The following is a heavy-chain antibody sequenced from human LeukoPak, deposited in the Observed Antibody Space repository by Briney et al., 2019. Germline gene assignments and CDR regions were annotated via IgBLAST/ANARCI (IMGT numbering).Heavy chain of an antibody. CDR3: ARARVTTGTTGGGGYCYYGMDV. CDR2: IIPILGVP. J-gene: IGHJ6*02. CDR1: GGTFSSYA. Sequence: SVKVSCKASGGTFSSYAISWVRQAPGQGLEWMGRIIPILGVPNYAQKFQGRVTITPDKSTSTAYMELRSLRSEDTAVYYCARARVTTGTTGGGGYCYYGMDVWGQGTTVTVSS. V-gene: IGHV1-69*04. D-gene: IGHD4-17*01.